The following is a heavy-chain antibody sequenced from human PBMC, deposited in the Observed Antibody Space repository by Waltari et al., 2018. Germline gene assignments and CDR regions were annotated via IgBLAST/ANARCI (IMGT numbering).Heavy chain of an antibody. CDR2: ISGNNGNT. D-gene: IGHD3-22*01. CDR3: VRSGLYYYDSSYAFDF. Sequence: QVLLVQSGGEVKKPGASVKVSCKGSGYRFTSYGIGWVRQAPGRGLEFVAWISGNNGNTKHGQKVQGRVTVTTDTSTSTAYMELKSLQSDDSAIYYCVRSGLYYYDSSYAFDFWGQGTYVTVSS. CDR1: GYRFTSYG. J-gene: IGHJ3*01. V-gene: IGHV1-18*01.